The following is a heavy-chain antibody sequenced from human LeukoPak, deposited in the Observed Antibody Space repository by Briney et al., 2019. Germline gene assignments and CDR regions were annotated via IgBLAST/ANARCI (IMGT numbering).Heavy chain of an antibody. CDR1: GYTFTGYY. Sequence: GASVKVSFKASGYTFTGYYMHWVRQAPGQGLEWMGRINPNNGGTNYAQKFQGRVTMTRDTSISTAYMELSRLRSDDTAVYYCARVTDYAMAFDIWGQGTMVTVSS. D-gene: IGHD4-17*01. V-gene: IGHV1-2*06. J-gene: IGHJ3*02. CDR2: INPNNGGT. CDR3: ARVTDYAMAFDI.